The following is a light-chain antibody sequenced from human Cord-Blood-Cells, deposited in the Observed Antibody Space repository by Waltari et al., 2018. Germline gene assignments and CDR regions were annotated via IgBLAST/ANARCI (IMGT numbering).Light chain of an antibody. Sequence: QSALTQPASVSGSPGQSITIPCTGTSSDGGGYNYVSWYQQHPDKAPKLIIYDVSNRPSGVANRISGAKSGNTASLTLSGLQAEDEADYYCSSYTSSSTYVVGTGTKVTVL. J-gene: IGLJ1*01. CDR3: SSYTSSSTYV. V-gene: IGLV2-14*01. CDR1: SSDGGGYNY. CDR2: DVS.